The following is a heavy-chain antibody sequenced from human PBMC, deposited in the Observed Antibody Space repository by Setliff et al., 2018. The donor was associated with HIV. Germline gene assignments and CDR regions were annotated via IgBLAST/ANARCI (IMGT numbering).Heavy chain of an antibody. CDR2: IYYSGST. CDR1: GGSIRTGAYY. J-gene: IGHJ4*02. D-gene: IGHD3-22*01. CDR3: ARAATRIGYDSSGYPFDY. V-gene: IGHV4-39*07. Sequence: PSETLSLTCTVSGGSIRTGAYYWGWIRQPPGKGLEWIGSIYYSGSTYYNPSLKSRVTISVDTSKNQFSLKLSSVTAADTAVYYCARAATRIGYDSSGYPFDYWGQGTLVTVSS.